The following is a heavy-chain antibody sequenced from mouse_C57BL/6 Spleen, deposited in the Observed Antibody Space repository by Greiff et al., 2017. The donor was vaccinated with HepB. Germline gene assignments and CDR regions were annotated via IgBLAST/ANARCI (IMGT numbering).Heavy chain of an antibody. CDR2: IYTRDGST. Sequence: QVQLQQSDAELVKPGASVKISCKVSGYTFTDHTIHWMKQRPEQGLEWIGYIYTRDGSTKYNEKFKGKSTLTADKSSSTAYLQLNSLTSEDSAVYYCARIYYGNFDYWGQGTTLTVSS. CDR3: ARIYYGNFDY. V-gene: IGHV1-78*01. CDR1: GYTFTDHT. J-gene: IGHJ2*01. D-gene: IGHD2-1*01.